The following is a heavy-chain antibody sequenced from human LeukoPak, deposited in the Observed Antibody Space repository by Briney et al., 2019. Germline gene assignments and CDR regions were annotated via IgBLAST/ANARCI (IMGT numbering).Heavy chain of an antibody. J-gene: IGHJ4*02. D-gene: IGHD3-10*01. CDR3: TTATMIRGVSDY. Sequence: GGSLRLSCADSGFTFSDAWMSWVRQARGRGLEWVDRIKSKTDGAATDYAAPVKGRFTISRDDSKNTLFLQMNSLRTEDTAVYYCTTATMIRGVSDYWGQGTLVTVSS. CDR1: GFTFSDAW. V-gene: IGHV3-15*01. CDR2: IKSKTDGAAT.